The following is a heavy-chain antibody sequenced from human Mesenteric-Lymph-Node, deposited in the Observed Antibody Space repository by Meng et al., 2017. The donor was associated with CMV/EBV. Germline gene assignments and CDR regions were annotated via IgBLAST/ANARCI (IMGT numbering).Heavy chain of an antibody. Sequence: GGSLKISCAASGFTFSTYWMSWVRQAPGYGLEWVANIRQDGSDKYYVDSVRGRFTISRDNAQNSLYLQMNSLRAEDTAVYYCARGGIAARPVRNYGMDVWGQGTTVTVSS. CDR3: ARGGIAARPVRNYGMDV. CDR2: IRQDGSDK. V-gene: IGHV3-7*01. D-gene: IGHD6-6*01. CDR1: GFTFSTYW. J-gene: IGHJ6*02.